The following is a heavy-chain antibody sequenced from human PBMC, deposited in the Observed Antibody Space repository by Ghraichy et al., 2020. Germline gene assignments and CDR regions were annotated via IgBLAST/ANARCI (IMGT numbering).Heavy chain of an antibody. V-gene: IGHV4-61*03. J-gene: IGHJ2*01. CDR3: ARGTYGSGWYFDL. CDR1: GGSVSSGSYY. D-gene: IGHD3-10*01. CDR2: IYNSGST. Sequence: SETLSLTCTVSGGSVSSGSYYWSWIRQPPGKGLEWIGYIYNSGSTNYNPSLKSRVTISVDTSKNHFSLKLSSVTAADTAVYYCARGTYGSGWYFDLWGRGTLVTVSS.